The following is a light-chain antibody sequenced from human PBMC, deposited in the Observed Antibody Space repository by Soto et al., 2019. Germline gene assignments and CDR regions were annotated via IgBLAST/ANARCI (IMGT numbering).Light chain of an antibody. V-gene: IGLV1-40*01. CDR3: QSYDSSLSAYVV. J-gene: IGLJ2*01. Sequence: QSLLAQPPSVSWAPGQRVTISRTGSSSKIGAGYDVHWYQQLPGTAPKLLIYGNSNRPSGVPDRFSGSKSGTSASLAITGLQAEDEADYYCQSYDSSLSAYVVFGGGTKLTVL. CDR2: GNS. CDR1: SSKIGAGYD.